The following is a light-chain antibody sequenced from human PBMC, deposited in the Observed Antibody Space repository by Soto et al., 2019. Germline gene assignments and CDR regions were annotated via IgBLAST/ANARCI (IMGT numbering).Light chain of an antibody. CDR1: QTISTW. V-gene: IGKV1-5*01. CDR2: DAS. CDR3: QQYNTYPLT. Sequence: DIQVTQSPPTLSASVGDRVTITCRASQTISTWMAWYQQKPGKAPKLLVYDASTLQSGVASRFSGSGSGTDFTLTISSLQPEDFATYYCQQYNTYPLTFGQGTRLEIK. J-gene: IGKJ5*01.